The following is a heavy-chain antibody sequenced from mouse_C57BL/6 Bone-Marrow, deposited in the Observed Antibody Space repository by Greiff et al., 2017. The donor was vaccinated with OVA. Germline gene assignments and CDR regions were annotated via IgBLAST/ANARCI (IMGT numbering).Heavy chain of an antibody. V-gene: IGHV5-4*01. CDR2: ISDGGSYT. Sequence: EVQGVESGGGLVKPGGSLKLSCAASGFTFSSYAMSWVRQTPEKRLEWVATISDGGSYTYYPDNVKGRFTISRDNAKNTLYLQMSHLKSEDTAMYYCAREAFSGYGFDYWGQGTTLTVSS. D-gene: IGHD1-2*01. CDR3: AREAFSGYGFDY. CDR1: GFTFSSYA. J-gene: IGHJ2*01.